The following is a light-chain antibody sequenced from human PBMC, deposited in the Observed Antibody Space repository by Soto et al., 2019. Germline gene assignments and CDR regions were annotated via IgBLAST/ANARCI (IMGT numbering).Light chain of an antibody. Sequence: DIQMTQSPSSVSASVGDRVTINCRAIQGISSWLAWYQEKQGKAPKLLIYAASSLQSGVPSMFSGSGSGTDFTLTITSLQPEEFANYYCQQANSFPPSFGQGTKVEIK. V-gene: IGKV1-12*01. CDR2: AAS. CDR3: QQANSFPPS. J-gene: IGKJ1*01. CDR1: QGISSW.